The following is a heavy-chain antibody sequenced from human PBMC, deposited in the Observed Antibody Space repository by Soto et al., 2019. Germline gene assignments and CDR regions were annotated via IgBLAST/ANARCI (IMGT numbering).Heavy chain of an antibody. CDR2: IYYSGST. D-gene: IGHD4-17*01. CDR3: ARVNDYGDYHDAFNI. J-gene: IGHJ3*02. Sequence: SETLSLTCTVSGGSISSYYWSWIRQPPGKGLEWIGYIYYSGSTNYNPSLKSRVAISVDTSKNQFSLKLSSVTAADTAVYYCARVNDYGDYHDAFNIWGQGTMVTVSS. V-gene: IGHV4-59*01. CDR1: GGSISSYY.